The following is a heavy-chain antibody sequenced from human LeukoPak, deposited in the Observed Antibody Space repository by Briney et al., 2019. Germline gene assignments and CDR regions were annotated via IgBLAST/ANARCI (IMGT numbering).Heavy chain of an antibody. Sequence: ASVKVSCKVSGYTLTELSMHWVRQAPGQGLEWMGWINPNSGGTNYAQKFQGRVTMTRDTSISTAYMELSRLRSDDTAVYYCARVPNYDFWSGLPENYYMDVWGKGTTVTVSS. CDR3: ARVPNYDFWSGLPENYYMDV. D-gene: IGHD3-3*01. J-gene: IGHJ6*03. CDR1: GYTLTELS. V-gene: IGHV1-2*02. CDR2: INPNSGGT.